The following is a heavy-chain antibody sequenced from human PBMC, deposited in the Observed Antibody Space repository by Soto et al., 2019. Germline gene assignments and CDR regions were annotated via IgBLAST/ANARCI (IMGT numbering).Heavy chain of an antibody. CDR2: ISAYNGNT. D-gene: IGHD3-3*01. CDR3: ARTYYDFWSGYPDFDY. V-gene: IGHV1-18*04. Sequence: QVQLVQSGAEVKKPGASVKVSCKASGYTFTSYGISWVRQAPGQGLEWMGWISAYNGNTNYAQKLQGRVTMTTDTSTSTAYMELRSLRSDATAVYYCARTYYDFWSGYPDFDYWGQGTLVTVSS. CDR1: GYTFTSYG. J-gene: IGHJ4*02.